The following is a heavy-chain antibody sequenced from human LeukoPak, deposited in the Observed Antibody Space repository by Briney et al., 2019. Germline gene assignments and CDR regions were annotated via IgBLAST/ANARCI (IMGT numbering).Heavy chain of an antibody. CDR1: GGSISSYY. J-gene: IGHJ6*02. CDR3: ARWSAGSYYYGMDV. V-gene: IGHV4-59*01. Sequence: SETPSLTCTVSGGSISSYYWSWIRQPPGKGLEWIGYIYYSGSTIYNPSLKSRVTISVDTSKNQFSLKLSSVTAADTAVYYCARWSAGSYYYGMDVWGQGTTVTVSS. D-gene: IGHD3-3*01. CDR2: IYYSGST.